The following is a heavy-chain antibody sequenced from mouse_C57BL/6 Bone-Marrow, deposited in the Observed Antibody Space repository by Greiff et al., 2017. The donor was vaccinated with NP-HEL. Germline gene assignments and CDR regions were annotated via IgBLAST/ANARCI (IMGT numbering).Heavy chain of an antibody. Sequence: EVKLQQSGAELVRPGASVKLSCTASGFNFKDDYMHWVKQRPEQGLEWIGWIDPENGDTEYASKFQGKATITADTSSNTAYLQLSSLTSEDTAVYYCTPAYYFDYWGQGTTLTVSS. J-gene: IGHJ2*01. CDR1: GFNFKDDY. CDR2: IDPENGDT. V-gene: IGHV14-4*01. CDR3: TPAYYFDY.